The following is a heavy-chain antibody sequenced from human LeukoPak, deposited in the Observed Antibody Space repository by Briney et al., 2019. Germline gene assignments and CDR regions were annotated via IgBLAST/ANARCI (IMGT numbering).Heavy chain of an antibody. D-gene: IGHD6-6*01. CDR3: ATDAFSSSFAD. CDR1: RGNLSSYA. J-gene: IGHJ4*02. V-gene: IGHV1-69*04. CDR2: IIPVLGRP. Sequence: SVKLSCKAYRGNLSSYAMSRVRQSPGQGTKWMGRIIPVLGRPNYAQKFQGRVTITADRSTGTAYMELSSLRSEDTAVYYCATDAFSSSFADWGQGTLVTVSS.